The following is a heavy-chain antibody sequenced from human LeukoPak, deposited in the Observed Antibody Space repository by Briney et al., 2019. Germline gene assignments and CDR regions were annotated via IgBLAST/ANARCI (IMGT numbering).Heavy chain of an antibody. J-gene: IGHJ3*02. CDR2: ISYDESDK. Sequence: GGSLRLSCAASAFTFSYYSMNWVRQAPGKGLEWVAVISYDESDKYNADSVKGRFTISRDNSKNTMYLQMNSMRAEDTAVYYCARDVPAYYYDSSGYTDAFDIWGQGTMVTVSS. D-gene: IGHD3-22*01. CDR1: AFTFSYYS. CDR3: ARDVPAYYYDSSGYTDAFDI. V-gene: IGHV3-30-3*01.